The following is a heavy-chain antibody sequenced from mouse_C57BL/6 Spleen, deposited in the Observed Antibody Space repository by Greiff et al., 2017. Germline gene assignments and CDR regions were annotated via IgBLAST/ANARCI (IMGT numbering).Heavy chain of an antibody. V-gene: IGHV1-42*01. CDR3: ARWAYYSNYGDY. J-gene: IGHJ2*01. CDR2: INPSTGGT. Sequence: EVQLQQSGPELVKPGASVKISCKASGYSFTGYYMNWVKQSPEKSLEWIGEINPSTGGTTYNQKFKAKATLTVDKSSSTAYMQLKSLTAEDSAVYYCARWAYYSNYGDYWGQGTTLTVSS. CDR1: GYSFTGYY. D-gene: IGHD2-5*01.